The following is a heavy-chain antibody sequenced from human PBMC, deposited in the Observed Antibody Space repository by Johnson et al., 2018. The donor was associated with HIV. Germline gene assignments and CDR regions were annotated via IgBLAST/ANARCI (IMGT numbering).Heavy chain of an antibody. Sequence: QMLLVESGGGLVQPGGSLRLSCTASGFTFSNAWMSWVRQAPGRGLEWFSYISSSGSTIYYADSVKGRFTISRDNAKNSLYLQMNSLRAEDKALYYFAKDLQSGATTHAFDIWGQGTMVTVSS. D-gene: IGHD5-12*01. CDR2: ISSSGSTI. CDR3: AKDLQSGATTHAFDI. J-gene: IGHJ3*02. CDR1: GFTFSNAW. V-gene: IGHV3-11*01.